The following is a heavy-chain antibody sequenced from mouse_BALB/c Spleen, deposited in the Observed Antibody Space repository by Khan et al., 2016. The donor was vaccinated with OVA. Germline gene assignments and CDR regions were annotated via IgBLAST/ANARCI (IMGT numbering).Heavy chain of an antibody. CDR3: AIIYYGYDWFTY. CDR1: GLSLTNYG. CDR2: IWGDGST. Sequence: QVQLKESGPGLVAPSQSLSITCTVSGLSLTNYGISWIRQPPGKGLEWLGVIWGDGSTNYHSALISRLSINKDTSKSQVCLKLNMLQTADTATYYCAIIYYGYDWFTYWGQGTLVTVSA. D-gene: IGHD2-2*01. J-gene: IGHJ3*01. V-gene: IGHV2-3*01.